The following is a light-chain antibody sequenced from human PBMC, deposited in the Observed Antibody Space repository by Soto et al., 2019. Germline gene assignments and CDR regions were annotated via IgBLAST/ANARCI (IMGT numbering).Light chain of an antibody. CDR2: DAY. Sequence: EIVMTPSPVTLSVSPVERAPLSFMASESVGTNLAWYQQKPGQPHRIIIYDAYTRETGVQPRFSGSGSGTEFTLTIRDLQSEDFAIYFCKQFNKWPWKFGQGKRREIK. CDR1: ESVGTN. J-gene: IGKJ5*01. CDR3: KQFNKWPWK. V-gene: IGKV3-15*01.